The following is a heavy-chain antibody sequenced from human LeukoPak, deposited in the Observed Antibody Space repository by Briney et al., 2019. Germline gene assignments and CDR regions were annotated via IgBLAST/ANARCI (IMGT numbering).Heavy chain of an antibody. CDR2: IYYSGST. CDR3: ARGAGSGTYRRYDL. CDR1: GGSISSYY. D-gene: IGHD3-10*01. Sequence: PSETLSLTCTVSGGSISSYYWSWIRQPPGKGLEWIGYIYYSGSTNYNPSLKSRVTISVDTSKNQFSLKLSSVTAADTAVYYCARGAGSGTYRRYDLWGQGTLVTVPS. J-gene: IGHJ4*02. V-gene: IGHV4-59*08.